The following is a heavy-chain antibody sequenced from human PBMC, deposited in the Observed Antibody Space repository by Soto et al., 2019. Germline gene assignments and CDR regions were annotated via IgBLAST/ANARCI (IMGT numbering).Heavy chain of an antibody. V-gene: IGHV3-53*01. CDR1: GFTVSSNY. D-gene: IGHD5-12*01. Sequence: GGSLRLSCAASGFTVSSNYMSWVRQAPGKGLEWVSVIYSGGSTYYADSVKGRFTISRDNSKNTLYLQMNSLRAEDTAVYYCARDQRGYSGYENYYYGMDVWGQGTTVTVSS. CDR2: IYSGGST. CDR3: ARDQRGYSGYENYYYGMDV. J-gene: IGHJ6*02.